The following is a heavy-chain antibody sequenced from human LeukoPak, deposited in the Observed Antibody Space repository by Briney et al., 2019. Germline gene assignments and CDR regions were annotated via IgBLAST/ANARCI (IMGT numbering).Heavy chain of an antibody. J-gene: IGHJ4*02. CDR2: IHHSGSS. Sequence: SETLSLTCTVSGTTVSIDYWTWIRQPPGKGLEWVGSIHHSGSSKYNSSPNNRVTISLDKPKNQFSLSLTSVTVADTAVYYCARENGDYALDYWGQGTLVTVSS. CDR3: ARENGDYALDY. V-gene: IGHV4-59*02. CDR1: GTTVSIDY. D-gene: IGHD4-17*01.